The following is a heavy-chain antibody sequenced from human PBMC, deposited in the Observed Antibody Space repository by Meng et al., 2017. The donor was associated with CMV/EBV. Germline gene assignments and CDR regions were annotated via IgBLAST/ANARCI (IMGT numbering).Heavy chain of an antibody. CDR1: GGTFSSYA. J-gene: IGHJ4*02. CDR3: ARIPGVYDFWSGPRGGWVDH. D-gene: IGHD3-3*01. V-gene: IGHV1-69*05. Sequence: SVKVSCKASGGTFSSYAISWVRQPPGQGLEWMGGIIPIFGTANYAQKLQGRVTIPTDESTSTADMEMSSLRSEDTAGYYCARIPGVYDFWSGPRGGWVDHWGQGTLVTVSS. CDR2: IIPIFGTA.